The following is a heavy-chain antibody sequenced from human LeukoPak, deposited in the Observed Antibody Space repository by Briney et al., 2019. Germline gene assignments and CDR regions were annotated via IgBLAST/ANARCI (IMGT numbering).Heavy chain of an antibody. CDR3: ARVAPGITMVRGVDNWFDP. J-gene: IGHJ5*02. D-gene: IGHD3-10*01. CDR2: IYYSGST. V-gene: IGHV4-39*07. Sequence: SETLSLTCTVSGGSISSSSYYWGWIRQPPGKGLEWIGSIYYSGSTYYNPSLKSRVTISVDTSKNQFSLKLSSVTAADTAVYYCARVAPGITMVRGVDNWFDPWGQGTLVTVSS. CDR1: GGSISSSSYY.